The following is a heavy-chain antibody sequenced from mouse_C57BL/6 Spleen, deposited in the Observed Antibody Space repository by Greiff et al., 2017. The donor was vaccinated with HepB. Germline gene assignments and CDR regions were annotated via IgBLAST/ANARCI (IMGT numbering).Heavy chain of an antibody. Sequence: QVQLKQSGAELVRPGASVKLSCKASGYTFTDYYINWVKQRPGQGLEWIARIYPGSGNTYYNEKFKGKATLTAEKSSSTAYMQLSSLTSEDSAVYFCARCYGSSLYAMDYWGQGTSVTVSS. J-gene: IGHJ4*01. CDR2: IYPGSGNT. CDR3: ARCYGSSLYAMDY. CDR1: GYTFTDYY. D-gene: IGHD1-1*01. V-gene: IGHV1-76*01.